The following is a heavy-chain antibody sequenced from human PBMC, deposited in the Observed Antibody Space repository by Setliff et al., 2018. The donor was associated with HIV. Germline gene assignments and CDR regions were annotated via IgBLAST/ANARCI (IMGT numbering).Heavy chain of an antibody. CDR1: GGPISRSSYY. D-gene: IGHD6-13*01. J-gene: IGHJ4*02. Sequence: SETLSLTCTVSGGPISRSSYYWAWIRQPPGKGLEWIGNIFYSGHTFHNPSLRSRVTISVDTSKNQFSLKLSSVTAADTAVYYCARGVAAAGLWGQGTLVTVSS. CDR3: ARGVAAAGL. V-gene: IGHV4-39*07. CDR2: IFYSGHT.